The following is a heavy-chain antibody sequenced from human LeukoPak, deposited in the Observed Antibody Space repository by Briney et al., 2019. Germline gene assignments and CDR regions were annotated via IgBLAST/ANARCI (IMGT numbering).Heavy chain of an antibody. CDR2: ISGRAGST. CDR3: VKEQPGEFFDY. V-gene: IGHV3-23*01. D-gene: IGHD3-10*01. CDR1: GFTFSSYA. Sequence: GGSLRLSCAASGFTFSSYAMSWVRQAPGKGLEWLSGISGRAGSTYYADPVKGRFTISRDNSKNTVYLQMSSLRPGDMAVYYCVKEQPGEFFDYWGQGTLVTVSS. J-gene: IGHJ4*02.